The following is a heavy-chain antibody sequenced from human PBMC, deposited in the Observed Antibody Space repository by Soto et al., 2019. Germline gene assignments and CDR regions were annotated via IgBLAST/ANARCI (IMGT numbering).Heavy chain of an antibody. CDR1: GFSVSSKY. J-gene: IGHJ6*04. CDR2: IQSGGST. CDR3: TRDDVHFNGGRCYGGPMDV. V-gene: IGHV3-66*01. Sequence: EVQLVESGGGLVQPGGSLRLSCAASGFSVSSKYMSWVRQAPGKGLEWVSLIQSGGSTYYAGSVKGRFTISRDNSENTLFLQMNRLRVEDTAVYYCTRDDVHFNGGRCYGGPMDVWGKGTTVTVSA. D-gene: IGHD2-15*01.